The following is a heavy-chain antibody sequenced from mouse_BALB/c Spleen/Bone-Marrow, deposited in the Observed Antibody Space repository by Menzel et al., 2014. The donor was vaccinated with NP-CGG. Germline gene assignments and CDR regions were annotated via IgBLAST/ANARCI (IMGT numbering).Heavy chain of an antibody. CDR3: ARSEGGRRGLLDY. V-gene: IGHV5-6*02. Sequence: DVMLVESGGDLVKPGGSLKLSCAASGFTFSSYGMSWVRQTPDKRLEWVATISSGGSYTYYPDSVQGRFTNSRDNAKNTLYLQMSSLKSEDTAMYYCARSEGGRRGLLDYGGQGPTPTGPS. J-gene: IGHJ2*01. CDR1: GFTFSSYG. CDR2: ISSGGSYT.